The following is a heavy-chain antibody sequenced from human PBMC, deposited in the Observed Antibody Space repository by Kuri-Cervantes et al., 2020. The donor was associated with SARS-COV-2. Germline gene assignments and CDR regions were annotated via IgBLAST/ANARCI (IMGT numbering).Heavy chain of an antibody. CDR3: AKVWNDFWSGYYTGQATLDY. J-gene: IGHJ4*02. D-gene: IGHD3-3*01. CDR2: ISGSGGST. CDR1: GFTFSSYW. Sequence: GESLKISCAASGFTFSSYWMSWVRQAPGKGLEWVSAISGSGGSTYYADSVKGRFTISRDNSKNTLYLQMNSLRAEDTAVYYCAKVWNDFWSGYYTGQATLDYWGQGTLVTVSS. V-gene: IGHV3-23*01.